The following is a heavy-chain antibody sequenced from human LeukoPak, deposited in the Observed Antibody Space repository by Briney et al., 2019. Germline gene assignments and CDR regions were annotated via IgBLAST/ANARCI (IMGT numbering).Heavy chain of an antibody. J-gene: IGHJ3*02. V-gene: IGHV3-53*01. D-gene: IGHD2-21*01. Sequence: GGSLRLSCAASGLLVSSNYMTWVRQAPGKGLEWVSLIFIAGNTHYADSVRGRFTISRDNSKNTLNLQMNSLRAEDTAVYYCANGHMATDAFDIWGQGTMVTVSS. CDR1: GLLVSSNY. CDR2: IFIAGNT. CDR3: ANGHMATDAFDI.